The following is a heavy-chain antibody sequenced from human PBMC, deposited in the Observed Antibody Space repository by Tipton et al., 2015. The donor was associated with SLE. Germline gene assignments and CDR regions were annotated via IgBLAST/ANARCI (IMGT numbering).Heavy chain of an antibody. CDR2: IYTSGST. J-gene: IGHJ6*03. V-gene: IGHV4-4*07. CDR3: ARLAAQQVIWYFYYYMDV. CDR1: GGSISSYY. D-gene: IGHD6-13*01. Sequence: TLSLTCSVSGGSISSYYWSWIRQPAGKGLEWIGHIYTSGSTNYNPSLKSRVTISVDTSKNQFSLKLTSVTAADTAVYYCARLAAQQVIWYFYYYMDVWGKGTTVTVSS.